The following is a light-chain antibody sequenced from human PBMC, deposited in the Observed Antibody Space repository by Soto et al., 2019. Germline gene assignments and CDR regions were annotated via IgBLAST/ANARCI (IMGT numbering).Light chain of an antibody. CDR2: GAS. CDR3: QHRSSWPLT. Sequence: ERVMPQSPATLSVSPGERASLSCRASQSVSSSYLAWYQQKPGQAPRLLIYGASTRATGIPARFSGSGSGTEFTLTISSLQSEDFAVYYCQHRSSWPLTFCGGTNVDIK. CDR1: QSVSSSY. J-gene: IGKJ4*01. V-gene: IGKV3-15*01.